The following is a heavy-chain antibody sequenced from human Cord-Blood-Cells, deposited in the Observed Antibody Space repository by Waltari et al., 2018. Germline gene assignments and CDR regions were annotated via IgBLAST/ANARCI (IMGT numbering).Heavy chain of an antibody. Sequence: QVQLVESGGGVVQPGRSLRLSCAASGFTFSSYGMHWVRQAPGKGLGWVAVIWYDGSNKYYADSVKGRFTISRDNSKNTLYLQMNSLRAEDTAVYYCAREGGKKCGGDCYYFDYWGQGTLVTVSS. CDR1: GFTFSSYG. D-gene: IGHD2-21*01. CDR3: AREGGKKCGGDCYYFDY. CDR2: IWYDGSNK. V-gene: IGHV3-33*01. J-gene: IGHJ4*02.